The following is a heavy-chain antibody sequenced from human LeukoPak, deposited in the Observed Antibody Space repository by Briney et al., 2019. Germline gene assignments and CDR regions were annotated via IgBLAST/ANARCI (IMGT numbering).Heavy chain of an antibody. Sequence: GGSLRLSCAASGFTFSSYAMSWVRQAPGKGLEWVSAISGSGGSTYYADSVKGRFTISRDNSKNPLYLQMNSLRAEDTAVYYCARGDYGDYWNYYYMDVWGKGTTVTVSS. CDR2: ISGSGGST. V-gene: IGHV3-23*01. D-gene: IGHD4-17*01. CDR1: GFTFSSYA. J-gene: IGHJ6*03. CDR3: ARGDYGDYWNYYYMDV.